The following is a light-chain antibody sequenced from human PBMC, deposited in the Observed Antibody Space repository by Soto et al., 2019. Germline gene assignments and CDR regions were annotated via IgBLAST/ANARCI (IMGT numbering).Light chain of an antibody. CDR3: QQYNSYST. CDR2: KAS. V-gene: IGKV1-5*03. Sequence: DIQMTQSPSTLSASVGDRVTITCRASQTINSWLAWYQQKPGKAPKLLIYKASSLASGVPSRFSGSGSGTEFTLTISSLQPDDLATYYCQQYNSYSTFGQGTKVEIK. J-gene: IGKJ1*01. CDR1: QTINSW.